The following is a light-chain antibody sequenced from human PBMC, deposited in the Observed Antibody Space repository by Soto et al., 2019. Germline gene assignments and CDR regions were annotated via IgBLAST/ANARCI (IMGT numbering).Light chain of an antibody. J-gene: IGKJ1*01. CDR2: GAS. V-gene: IGKV3-20*01. Sequence: VLTQSPGTVSLSPGERATLSCRASESISNNYLGWYQQKPGQAPRILIYGASSRATGIPDRFSGSGSGTDFTLTISRLEPEDFAVYYCQQYGVSPKRFGQGTTVEIK. CDR1: ESISNNY. CDR3: QQYGVSPKR.